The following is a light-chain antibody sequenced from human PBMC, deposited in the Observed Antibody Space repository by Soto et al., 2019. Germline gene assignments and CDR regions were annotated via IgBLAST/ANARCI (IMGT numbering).Light chain of an antibody. CDR1: SGHSSFA. CDR3: QTWGTGIV. J-gene: IGLJ2*01. V-gene: IGLV4-69*01. Sequence: QSVLTQSPSASASLGASVKLTCTLSSGHSSFAIAWHQQQPEKGPRYLMKVNSDGSHNKGDGIPDRFSGSSSGAERYLTISSLQSEDEADYYCQTWGTGIVFGGGTKVTVL. CDR2: VNSDGSH.